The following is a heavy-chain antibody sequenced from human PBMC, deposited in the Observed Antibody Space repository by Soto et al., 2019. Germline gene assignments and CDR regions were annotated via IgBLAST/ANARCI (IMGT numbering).Heavy chain of an antibody. D-gene: IGHD2-15*01. J-gene: IGHJ4*02. V-gene: IGHV3-9*01. CDR2: ISWDSSTI. CDR3: VQGRYPTMATPLDH. Sequence: EVQLVESGGGLVQPGRSLRLSCAASGFTFDNCGMHWVRQAPGKGPEWVAGISWDSSTIGYADSVKGRFIISRDDAKNSLYLQMDRLRGEDTALYYCVQGRYPTMATPLDHWGQGTQVIVSS. CDR1: GFTFDNCG.